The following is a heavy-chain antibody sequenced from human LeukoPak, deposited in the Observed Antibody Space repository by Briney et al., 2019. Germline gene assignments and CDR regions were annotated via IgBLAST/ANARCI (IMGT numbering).Heavy chain of an antibody. CDR2: IRYDGSNK. CDR1: GFTFSSYG. D-gene: IGHD5-18*01. CDR3: EIVQLWLDP. Sequence: PGGSLRLSCAASGFTFSSYGMHWVRQAPGKGLEWVAFIRYDGSNKYYADSVKGRFAISRDNSKNTLYLQMNSLRAEDTAVFYCEIVQLWLDPWGQGTLVTVSS. V-gene: IGHV3-30*02. J-gene: IGHJ5*02.